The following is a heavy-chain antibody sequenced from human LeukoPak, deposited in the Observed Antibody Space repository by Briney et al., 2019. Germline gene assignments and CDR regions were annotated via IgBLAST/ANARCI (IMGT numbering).Heavy chain of an antibody. CDR1: GFTFSSYS. CDR3: ARPVHNWNDPSDY. J-gene: IGHJ4*02. V-gene: IGHV3-21*01. D-gene: IGHD1-20*01. Sequence: GGSLRLSCAASGFTFSSYSMNWVRQAPGKGLEWVSSISSSNSYIYYADSVKGRFTISRDNAKNSLYLQMNSLRAEDTAVYYCARPVHNWNDPSDYWGQGTLVTVSS. CDR2: ISSSNSYI.